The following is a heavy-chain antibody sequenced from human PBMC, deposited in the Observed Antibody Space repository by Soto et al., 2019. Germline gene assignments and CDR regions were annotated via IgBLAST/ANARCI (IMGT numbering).Heavy chain of an antibody. CDR2: IKQDGSEK. J-gene: IGHJ4*02. CDR3: ARSYDYVWGSYRSPSDY. V-gene: IGHV3-7*04. CDR1: GFTFSSHW. Sequence: GGSLKLSCAASGFTFSSHWMSLVRQAPGKGLEWVANIKQDGSEKYYVDSVKGRFTISRDNAKNSLYLQMNSLRAEDTAVYYCARSYDYVWGSYRSPSDYWGQGTLVTVSS. D-gene: IGHD3-16*02.